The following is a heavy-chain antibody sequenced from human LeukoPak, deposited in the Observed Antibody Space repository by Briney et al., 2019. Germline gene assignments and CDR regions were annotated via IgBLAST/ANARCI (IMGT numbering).Heavy chain of an antibody. D-gene: IGHD3-10*01. J-gene: IGHJ4*02. Sequence: GGSLRLSCAASGFTFSSYWMSWVRQAPGKGLEWVANIKQDGSEKYYVDSVKGRFTISRDNAKNSLYLQMNSLRAEDTAVYYCARITMVRGVSVDYWGQGTLVTVSS. V-gene: IGHV3-7*01. CDR1: GFTFSSYW. CDR3: ARITMVRGVSVDY. CDR2: IKQDGSEK.